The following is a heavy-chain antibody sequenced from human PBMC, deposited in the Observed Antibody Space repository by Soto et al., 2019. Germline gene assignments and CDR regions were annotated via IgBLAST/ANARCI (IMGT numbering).Heavy chain of an antibody. D-gene: IGHD1-26*01. V-gene: IGHV5-51*01. Sequence: PGESLKISCKDSGYSFTSYWIGWVRQMPGKGLEWMGIIYPGDSDTRYSPSFQGQVTISADKSISTAYLQWSSLKASDTAMYYCARQGREPNEGFDYWGQGTLVTVSS. CDR1: GYSFTSYW. CDR3: ARQGREPNEGFDY. CDR2: IYPGDSDT. J-gene: IGHJ4*02.